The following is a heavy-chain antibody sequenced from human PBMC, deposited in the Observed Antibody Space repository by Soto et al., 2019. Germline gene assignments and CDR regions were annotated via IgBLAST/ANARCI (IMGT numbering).Heavy chain of an antibody. D-gene: IGHD3-3*01. V-gene: IGHV1-2*02. CDR3: AREGSEYDESGYYYFDY. J-gene: IGHJ4*02. Sequence: QVQLVQSGAEVKKPGASVKVSCKASGYTFTGQYMHWLRQAPGQGLEWMGWINPNGGATNYAQNFQGRVTMTRDTSLSTAYMELSSLRSDDTAAYYCAREGSEYDESGYYYFDYWGQGTLVTVSS. CDR2: INPNGGAT. CDR1: GYTFTGQY.